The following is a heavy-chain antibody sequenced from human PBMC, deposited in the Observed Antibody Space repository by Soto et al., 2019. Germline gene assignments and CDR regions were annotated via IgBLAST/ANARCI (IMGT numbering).Heavy chain of an antibody. CDR3: VMVDNYVTPTPQDV. Sequence: QVQLVQSGDEVKKPGASVKVSCKASGYIFVNYGIAWVRQAPRQGLEWMGWISPYTGNTHSASKVQGRLTMTTDTSPSTALMDLGSLTSDDTAVYYCVMVDNYVTPTPQDVWGQGTTVTVSS. CDR2: ISPYTGNT. V-gene: IGHV1-18*01. D-gene: IGHD3-16*01. CDR1: GYIFVNYG. J-gene: IGHJ6*02.